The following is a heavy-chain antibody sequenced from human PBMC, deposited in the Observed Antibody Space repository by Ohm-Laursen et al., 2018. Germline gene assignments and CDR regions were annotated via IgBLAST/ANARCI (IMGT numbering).Heavy chain of an antibody. J-gene: IGHJ6*02. Sequence: ASVKVSCKASGYTFVSYAISWVRQAPGQGLEWMGWIGTFNNKTNYTQKFQGRVTVTTDTSTSTAYMELRSLTSDDTAVYFCARDSYYDFWSGYSTYYHGMDVWGQGTTVTVSS. CDR1: GYTFVSYA. CDR3: ARDSYYDFWSGYSTYYHGMDV. CDR2: IGTFNNKT. D-gene: IGHD3-3*01. V-gene: IGHV1-18*04.